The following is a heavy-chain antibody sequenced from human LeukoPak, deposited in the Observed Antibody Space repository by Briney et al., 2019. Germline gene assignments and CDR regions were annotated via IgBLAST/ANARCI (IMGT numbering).Heavy chain of an antibody. J-gene: IGHJ3*02. CDR1: GFTFSSYS. CDR3: AREGVGQFDAFDI. V-gene: IGHV3-48*02. D-gene: IGHD1-26*01. Sequence: GGSLRLSCAASGFTFSSYSMNWVRQAPGKGLEWVSYISRSSNSIHYADSVKGRFSISRDNAKNSLYLQMNSLRDEDTAVYYCAREGVGQFDAFDIWGQGTMATVSS. CDR2: ISRSSNSI.